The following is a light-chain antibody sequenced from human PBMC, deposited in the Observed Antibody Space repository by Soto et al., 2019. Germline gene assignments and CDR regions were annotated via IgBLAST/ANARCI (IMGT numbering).Light chain of an antibody. CDR1: NSDIGGHNF. V-gene: IGLV2-14*01. CDR2: GVS. Sequence: QSALTQPASVSESLGQSITISCSGTNSDIGGHNFVSWHQQLPGKTPKVLIYGVSNRPSGISNRFSGSKSGNTASLTISGLQADDEADYYCSSYTFSNTWVFGGGTKVTVL. CDR3: SSYTFSNTWV. J-gene: IGLJ3*02.